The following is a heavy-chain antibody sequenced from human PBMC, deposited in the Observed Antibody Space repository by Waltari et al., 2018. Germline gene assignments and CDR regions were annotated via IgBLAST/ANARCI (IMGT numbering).Heavy chain of an antibody. D-gene: IGHD6-19*01. CDR2: IYSRGST. CDR3: ATKRESSASGFDY. V-gene: IGHV4-39*01. Sequence: QLQLQESGPGLVTPSETLSFTCTVSGGSISTSTYYWGWIRQPPGKGLEWIGSIYSRGSTYYNPSLKSRVTISVDTSKNQFSLKLSSVTAADTAVYYCATKRESSASGFDYWGQGTLVTVSS. CDR1: GGSISTSTYY. J-gene: IGHJ4*02.